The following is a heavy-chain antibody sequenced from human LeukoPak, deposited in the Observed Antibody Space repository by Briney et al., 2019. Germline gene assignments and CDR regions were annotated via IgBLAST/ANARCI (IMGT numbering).Heavy chain of an antibody. D-gene: IGHD3-9*01. V-gene: IGHV1-18*01. CDR3: ARGDADVLTGQNWFDP. CDR1: GYTFTYYG. CDR2: MSPHRGDT. J-gene: IGHJ5*02. Sequence: ASVKVSCKASGYTFTYYGIIWVRQAPGQGLEWMGWMSPHRGDTECAQNVQGRVTLTADTSTSTAYLELRSLRSDDTAMYYCARGDADVLTGQNWFDPWGQGTLVTVSS.